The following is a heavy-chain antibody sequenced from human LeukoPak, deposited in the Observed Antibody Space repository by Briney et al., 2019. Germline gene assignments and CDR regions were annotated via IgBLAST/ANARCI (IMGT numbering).Heavy chain of an antibody. J-gene: IGHJ4*02. Sequence: SETLSLTCTVSGGSVSSSSYYWGWIRQPPGKGLEWIGSIYYSGSTYYNPSLKSRVTISADTSKDQFSLKLNSVTAADTAVYYCPSGLYSVASFDYWTQGTLVTVSS. CDR3: PSGLYSVASFDY. CDR1: GGSVSSSSYY. V-gene: IGHV4-39*07. D-gene: IGHD6-13*01. CDR2: IYYSGST.